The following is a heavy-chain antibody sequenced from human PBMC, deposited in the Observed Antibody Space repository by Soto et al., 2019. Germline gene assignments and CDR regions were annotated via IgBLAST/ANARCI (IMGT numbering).Heavy chain of an antibody. D-gene: IGHD5-12*01. CDR3: VRGGYSGYESLIEGIDD. Sequence: PSETLSLTCTVSGGSISSGGYYWSWIRQHPGKGLEWIGYIYYSGSTYYNPSLKSRVTISVDTSKNQFSLKLSSVTAADTAVYYCVRGGYSGYESLIEGIDDWGQRTLVTVSS. CDR2: IYYSGST. CDR1: GGSISSGGYY. V-gene: IGHV4-31*02. J-gene: IGHJ4*02.